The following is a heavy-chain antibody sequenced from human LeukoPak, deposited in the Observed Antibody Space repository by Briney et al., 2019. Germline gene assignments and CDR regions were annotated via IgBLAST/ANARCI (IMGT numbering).Heavy chain of an antibody. CDR3: ARGGLALDI. D-gene: IGHD3-16*01. J-gene: IGHJ3*02. V-gene: IGHV3-23*01. Sequence: GGSLRLSCAASGFTFSSYAMSWVRQAPGEGLEWVSAISGSGGSTYYADSVKGRVTLSRDNSKNTLSLQMNSLRAEDTAVYYCARGGLALDIWGQGTMVIVSS. CDR1: GFTFSSYA. CDR2: ISGSGGST.